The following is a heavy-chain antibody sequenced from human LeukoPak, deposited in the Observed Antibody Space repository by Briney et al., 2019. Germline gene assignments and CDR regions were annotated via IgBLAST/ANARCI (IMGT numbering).Heavy chain of an antibody. CDR2: INHSGST. CDR1: GGSFSGYY. J-gene: IGHJ4*02. Sequence: SETLSLTCAVYGGSFSGYYWSWIRQPPGKGLEWIGEINHSGSTNYNPSLKSRVTISIDTSKNQFSLKLSSVTAADTAVYYCARQPATSMVRGVIVFRRGRFDYWGQGTLVTVSS. V-gene: IGHV4-34*01. CDR3: ARQPATSMVRGVIVFRRGRFDY. D-gene: IGHD3-10*01.